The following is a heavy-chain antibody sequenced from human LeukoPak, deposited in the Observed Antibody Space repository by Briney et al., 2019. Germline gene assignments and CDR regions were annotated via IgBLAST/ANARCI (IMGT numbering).Heavy chain of an antibody. CDR2: ISSSSSYI. CDR1: GFIFSSYA. CDR3: ARTVVVVAATLFDY. J-gene: IGHJ4*02. V-gene: IGHV3-21*01. D-gene: IGHD2-15*01. Sequence: PGGSLRLSCAASGFIFSSYAMSWVRQAPGKGLGWVSSISSSSSYIYYADSVKGRFTISRDNAKNSLYLQMNSLRAEDTAVYYCARTVVVVAATLFDYWGQGTLVTVSS.